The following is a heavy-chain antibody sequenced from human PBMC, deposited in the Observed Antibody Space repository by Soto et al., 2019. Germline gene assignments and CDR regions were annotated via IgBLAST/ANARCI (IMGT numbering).Heavy chain of an antibody. J-gene: IGHJ6*02. CDR2: ITSTSSTK. V-gene: IGHV3-48*02. CDR3: ARRITMVRGPYYYYALDV. CDR1: GFTFSSHA. Sequence: PGGSLRLSCAASGFTFSSHAMNWVGQAPGKGLEWLSYITSTSSTKSYADSVKGRFTISRDNAKNSLYLQMNSLRDEDTAVYYCARRITMVRGPYYYYALDVWGQGTTVTVSS. D-gene: IGHD3-10*01.